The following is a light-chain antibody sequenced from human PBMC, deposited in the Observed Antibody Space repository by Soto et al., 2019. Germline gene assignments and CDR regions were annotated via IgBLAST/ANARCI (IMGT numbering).Light chain of an antibody. CDR3: QQYNNWPPLT. CDR1: QSVSSN. CDR2: GAS. V-gene: IGKV3-15*01. Sequence: EIVMTQSPATLSVSPGERATLSCRASQSVSSNLAWYQQKPGQAPRLLIYGASTRATGIPARFSGSGSGPEFTLTISSLQSEDFAVYYCQQYNNWPPLTFGGGTKVELK. J-gene: IGKJ4*01.